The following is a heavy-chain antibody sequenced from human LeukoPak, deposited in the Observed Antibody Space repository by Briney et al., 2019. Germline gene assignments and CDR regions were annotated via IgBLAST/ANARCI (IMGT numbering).Heavy chain of an antibody. CDR2: IYPGGSDT. CDR3: ARPNRKGTV. J-gene: IGHJ4*02. CDR1: GHRYTSYW. Sequence: LNLSYNASGHRYTSYWVGRLRQISGKDQEWTWIIYPGGSDTIYNPSFKGQVTISADKSISTVYLQWSSLKASDTAMYYCARPNRKGTVWGQGTLITVTS. V-gene: IGHV5-51*01. D-gene: IGHD3/OR15-3a*01.